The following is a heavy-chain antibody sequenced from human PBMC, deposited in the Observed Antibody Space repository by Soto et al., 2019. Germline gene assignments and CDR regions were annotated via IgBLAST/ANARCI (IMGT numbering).Heavy chain of an antibody. CDR1: GFTFSSCW. J-gene: IGHJ4*02. CDR3: ARGALAGSGTYSVDY. Sequence: GGSLRLSCAASGFTFSSCWIHWVRQAPEKGLVWVSRINSDGSSTSYADSVKGRFTISRDNAKNTLYLQLNSLRAEDTAVYYCARGALAGSGTYSVDYWGQGSLVTVSS. D-gene: IGHD3-10*01. V-gene: IGHV3-74*01. CDR2: INSDGSST.